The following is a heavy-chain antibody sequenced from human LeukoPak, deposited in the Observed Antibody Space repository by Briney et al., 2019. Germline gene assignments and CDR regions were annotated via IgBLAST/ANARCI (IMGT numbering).Heavy chain of an antibody. J-gene: IGHJ4*02. CDR2: ISAYNGNT. CDR1: GYTFTSYG. V-gene: IGHV1-18*01. CDR3: ASYSGSYPRSFDY. D-gene: IGHD1-26*01. Sequence: ASVKVSCKASGYTFTSYGISWVRQAPGQGLEWMVWISAYNGNTNCAQKLQGRVTMTKDTSTSTAYMELRSLRSDDTAVYYCASYSGSYPRSFDYWGQGTLVTVSS.